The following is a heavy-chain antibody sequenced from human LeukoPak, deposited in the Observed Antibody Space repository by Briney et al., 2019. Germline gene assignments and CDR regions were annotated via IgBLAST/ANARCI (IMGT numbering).Heavy chain of an antibody. CDR2: ISPDGSQK. V-gene: IGHV3-7*01. D-gene: IGHD5-12*01. CDR1: GFTFNNYW. CDR3: ARRTYRFRLDL. J-gene: IGHJ5*02. Sequence: PGGSLTLSCAASGFTFNNYWMKWVRQAPGKGLEWVANISPDGSQKKYVDSMKGRFTISIDNAKNSVYLQMNSLRAEDTAVYFCARRTYRFRLDLWGQGTLVTVSS.